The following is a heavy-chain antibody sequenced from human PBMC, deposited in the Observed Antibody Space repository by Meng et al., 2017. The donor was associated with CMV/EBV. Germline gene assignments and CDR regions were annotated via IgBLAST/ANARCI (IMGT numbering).Heavy chain of an antibody. CDR3: ARHGDTAMVVGIDY. CDR2: IYTSGST. V-gene: IGHV4-4*07. Sequence: VQLQESGPGPVKASEPLSLTGTVSGGTISSYYWSWIRQPAWKGLEWIGRIYTSGSTNYNPSLKSRVTMSVDTSKNQFSLKLSSVTAADTAVYYCARHGDTAMVVGIDYWGQGTLVTVSS. CDR1: GGTISSYY. J-gene: IGHJ4*02. D-gene: IGHD5-18*01.